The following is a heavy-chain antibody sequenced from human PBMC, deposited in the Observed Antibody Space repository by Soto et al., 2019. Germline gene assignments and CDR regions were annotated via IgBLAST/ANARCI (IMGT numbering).Heavy chain of an antibody. J-gene: IGHJ4*02. D-gene: IGHD2-21*02. CDR1: GYRFNSYW. CDR3: ASRNCGGDCYSHFDS. V-gene: IGHV5-10-1*01. CDR2: IDPNDSET. Sequence: GESLKISCKGSGYRFNSYWISWVRHMPGKGLEWMGRIDPNDSETKYSPSFEGQVTISADRSINTAYLEWSSLKAADTAMYYCASRNCGGDCYSHFDSWGQGALVTVSS.